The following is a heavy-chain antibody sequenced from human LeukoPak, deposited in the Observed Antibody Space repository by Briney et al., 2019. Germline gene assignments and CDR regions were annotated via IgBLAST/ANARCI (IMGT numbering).Heavy chain of an antibody. CDR2: INHSGST. Sequence: SETLSLTCAVYGGSFSGYYWSWIRQPPGRGLEWIGEINHSGSTNYNPSLKSRVTISVDTSKNQFSLKLSSVTAADTAVYYCARGRPNLYCSSTSCYHYYYYGMDVWGQGTTVTVSS. V-gene: IGHV4-34*01. CDR1: GGSFSGYY. D-gene: IGHD2-2*01. J-gene: IGHJ6*02. CDR3: ARGRPNLYCSSTSCYHYYYYGMDV.